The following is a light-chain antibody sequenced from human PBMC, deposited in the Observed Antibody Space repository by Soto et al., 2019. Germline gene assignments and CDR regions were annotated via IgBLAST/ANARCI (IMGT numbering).Light chain of an antibody. V-gene: IGLV2-11*01. CDR1: SSDVGGYKY. CDR2: GVS. CDR3: CSYAGGPEV. Sequence: ALTQPRSVSGSPGQSVTISYTGTSSDVGGYKYVSWYQQKPGKAPKLIIYGVSRWPSGVPNRFSGSKSGNRASLTISGLQAEDEGDYYCCSYAGGPEVFGTGTKVTVL. J-gene: IGLJ1*01.